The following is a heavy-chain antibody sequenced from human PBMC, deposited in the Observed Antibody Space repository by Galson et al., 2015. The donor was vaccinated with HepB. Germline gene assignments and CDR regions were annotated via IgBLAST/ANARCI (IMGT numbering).Heavy chain of an antibody. Sequence: SVKVSCKASGGTLKNYGISWLRQVPGQGLEWMGGIIPVFATANYGPLFQGRVTITADDFTTTLELTGLTSEDTAVFYCATGTGSYYAPDVWGKGTTVIVSS. D-gene: IGHD3-10*01. CDR2: IIPVFATA. J-gene: IGHJ6*04. V-gene: IGHV1-69*13. CDR3: ATGTGSYYAPDV. CDR1: GGTLKNYG.